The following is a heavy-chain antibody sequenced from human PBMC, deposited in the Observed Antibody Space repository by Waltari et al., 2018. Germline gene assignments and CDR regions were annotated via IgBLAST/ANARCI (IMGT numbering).Heavy chain of an antibody. CDR1: GFSFSRFG. Sequence: QVQLVESGGGVVQPGGSLRLSCAASGFSFSRFGLHWVRQTPGKGLEWVKVTTSDATDKYAASVKGRFTISRDNSKNTLSLQMNSLRPEDTAVYYCAKDDGDSPNYGMDVWGQGTMVTVSS. V-gene: IGHV3-30*18. CDR3: AKDDGDSPNYGMDV. D-gene: IGHD2-15*01. J-gene: IGHJ6*02. CDR2: TTSDATDK.